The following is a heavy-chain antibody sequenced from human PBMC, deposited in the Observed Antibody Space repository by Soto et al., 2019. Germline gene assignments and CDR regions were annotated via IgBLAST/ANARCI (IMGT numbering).Heavy chain of an antibody. Sequence: QLQLQESGSGLVKPSQTLSLTCAVSGGSISSGGYSWSWIRQPPGKGLEWIGYMYHSGSTYSNPSLKSRVTISIDRSKNQFSLKLSSVTAADKSGYYCARVPDYWGQGILVTVAS. CDR1: GGSISSGGYS. V-gene: IGHV4-30-2*01. D-gene: IGHD2-2*01. CDR2: MYHSGST. J-gene: IGHJ4*02. CDR3: ARVPDY.